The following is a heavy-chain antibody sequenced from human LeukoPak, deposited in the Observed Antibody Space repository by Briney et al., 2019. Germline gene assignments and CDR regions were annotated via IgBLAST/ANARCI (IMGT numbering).Heavy chain of an antibody. CDR3: ASDSRAQLRFYY. Sequence: PGGSLRLSCAASGFTFSDYYMSWIRQAPGKGLEWVSYISSSGSTIYYADSVKGRFTISRDNAKNSLYLQMNSLRAEDTAVYYCASDSRAQLRFYYWGQGTLVTVSS. J-gene: IGHJ4*02. CDR2: ISSSGSTI. D-gene: IGHD3-3*01. V-gene: IGHV3-11*04. CDR1: GFTFSDYY.